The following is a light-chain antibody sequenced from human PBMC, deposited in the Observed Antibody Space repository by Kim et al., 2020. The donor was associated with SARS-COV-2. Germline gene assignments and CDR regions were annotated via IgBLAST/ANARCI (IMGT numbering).Light chain of an antibody. J-gene: IGKJ2*01. CDR3: QQSYSTPYT. CDR2: AAS. Sequence: DIQMTQSPASLSASVGDRVTITCRASQSISSYLNWYQQKPGKAPKVLIYAASSLQSGVPSRFSGSGSGTDFTLTISSLQPEDIATYYCQQSYSTPYTFGQGTKLEI. CDR1: QSISSY. V-gene: IGKV1-39*01.